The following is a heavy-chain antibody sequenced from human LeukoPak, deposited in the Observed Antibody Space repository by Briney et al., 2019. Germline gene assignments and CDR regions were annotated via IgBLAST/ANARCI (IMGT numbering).Heavy chain of an antibody. CDR2: INHSGST. D-gene: IGHD4-17*01. CDR3: ARKPVTTLFGFDY. V-gene: IGHV4-34*01. Sequence: GSLRLSCAASGFTFSSYSMNWVRQAPGKGLEWIGEINHSGSTKYNPSLKSRVTISVDTSKNQFSLRLSSVTAADTAVYYCARKPVTTLFGFDYWGQGTLVTVSS. CDR1: GFTFSSYS. J-gene: IGHJ4*02.